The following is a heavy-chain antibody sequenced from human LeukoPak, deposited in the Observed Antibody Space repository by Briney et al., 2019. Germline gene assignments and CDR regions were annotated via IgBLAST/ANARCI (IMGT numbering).Heavy chain of an antibody. CDR2: ISGSGGST. CDR3: AKDQNYDSSGYPDY. J-gene: IGHJ4*02. V-gene: IGHV3-23*01. Sequence: GASLRLSCAASGFTFSSYAMSWVRQAPGKGLEWVSAISGSGGSTYYADSVKGRFTISRDNSKNTLYLQMNSLRAEGTAVYYCAKDQNYDSSGYPDYWGQGTLVTVSS. D-gene: IGHD3-22*01. CDR1: GFTFSSYA.